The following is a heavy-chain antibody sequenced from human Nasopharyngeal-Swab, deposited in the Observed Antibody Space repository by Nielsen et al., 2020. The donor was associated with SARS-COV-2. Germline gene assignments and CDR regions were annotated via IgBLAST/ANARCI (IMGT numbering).Heavy chain of an antibody. D-gene: IGHD6-19*01. J-gene: IGHJ4*02. CDR2: IYPGDSDT. CDR3: ARGYSSGWYDY. Sequence: GASLKISCQGSGYTFSNYWIGWVRQMPGKGLEWMGVIYPGDSDTRYNPSLQRQVTISVVKSISTAYLQWNSLQASDSAIYYCARGYSSGWYDYWGQGALVTVSS. V-gene: IGHV5-51*01. CDR1: GYTFSNYW.